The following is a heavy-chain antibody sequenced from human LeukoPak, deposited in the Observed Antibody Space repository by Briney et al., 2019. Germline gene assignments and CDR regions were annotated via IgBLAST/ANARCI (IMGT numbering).Heavy chain of an antibody. V-gene: IGHV4-34*01. J-gene: IGHJ5*02. CDR2: INHSGST. Sequence: SETLSLTCAVYGESFSGYYWSWLRQPPGKGREWIGEINHSGSTNYNPSLKSRVTISVDTSKNQFSLKRSPVTAADTAVYYWGRDARRGWFDPWGQGTLVTVSS. CDR3: GRDARRGWFDP. D-gene: IGHD3-10*01. CDR1: GESFSGYY.